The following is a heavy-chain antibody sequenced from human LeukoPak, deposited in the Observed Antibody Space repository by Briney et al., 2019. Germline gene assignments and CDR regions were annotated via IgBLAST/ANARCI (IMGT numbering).Heavy chain of an antibody. V-gene: IGHV3-48*01. CDR2: ISSSSSTI. J-gene: IGHJ4*02. D-gene: IGHD3-22*01. CDR3: ASGYYDSTGYYRYYFDY. CDR1: GFTFSSYS. Sequence: GGSLRLSCAASGFTFSSYSMNWVRQAPGKGLEWISYISSSSSTIYYADSVKGRFTISIDNAKNSLYLQMNSLRAEDTAVYYCASGYYDSTGYYRYYFDYWGQGTLVTVSS.